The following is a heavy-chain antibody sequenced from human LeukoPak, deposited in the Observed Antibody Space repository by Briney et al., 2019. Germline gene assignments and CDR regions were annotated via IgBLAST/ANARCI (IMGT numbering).Heavy chain of an antibody. CDR2: ISAYNGNT. CDR1: GYTFTCYG. J-gene: IGHJ6*02. V-gene: IGHV1-18*01. D-gene: IGHD3-3*01. CDR3: ARESTYYDFWSGYDGLYYYYGMDA. Sequence: ASVKVSCKASGYTFTCYGISWVRQAPGQGLEWMGWISAYNGNTNYAQRLQGRVTMTTDTSTSTAYMELRSLRSDDTAVYYCARESTYYDFWSGYDGLYYYYGMDAWGQGTTVTVSS.